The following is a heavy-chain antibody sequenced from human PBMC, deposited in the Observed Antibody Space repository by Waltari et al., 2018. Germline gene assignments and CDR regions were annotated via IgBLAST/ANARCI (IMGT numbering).Heavy chain of an antibody. CDR3: ARRYSSGFDY. V-gene: IGHV3-48*04. Sequence: EVQLVESGGGLVQPGGSLRLSCAASGFTFSSYSMNWVRQAPGKGLEWVSDISSSSGTIYYADSVKGRFTISRDNAKNSLYLQMKSLRAEDTAVYYCARRYSSGFDYWGQGTLVTVSS. J-gene: IGHJ4*02. D-gene: IGHD6-19*01. CDR1: GFTFSSYS. CDR2: ISSSSGTI.